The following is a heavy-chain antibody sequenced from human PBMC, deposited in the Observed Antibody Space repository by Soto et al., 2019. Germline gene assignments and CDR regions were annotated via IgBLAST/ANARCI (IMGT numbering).Heavy chain of an antibody. Sequence: SETLSLTCTVSGGSISSGDYYWSWIRQPPGKGLEWIGYIYYSGSTYYNPSLKSRVTISVDTSKNQFSLKLSSVTAADTAVYYCARAGGTMVRGDIGPPGPFDYWGQGTLVTVS. V-gene: IGHV4-30-4*01. CDR1: GGSISSGDYY. D-gene: IGHD3-10*01. CDR3: ARAGGTMVRGDIGPPGPFDY. J-gene: IGHJ4*02. CDR2: IYYSGST.